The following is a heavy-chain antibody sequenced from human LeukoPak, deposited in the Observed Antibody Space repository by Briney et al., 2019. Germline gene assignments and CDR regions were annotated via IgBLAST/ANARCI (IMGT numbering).Heavy chain of an antibody. CDR2: IYPGDSDT. CDR1: GYSFTSYW. CDR3: ASTITMVRGVIMINAFDI. D-gene: IGHD3-10*01. Sequence: GESLKISCKGSGYSFTSYWIGWVRQMPGKGLEWMGIIYPGDSDTRYSPSFQGQVTISADKSISTAYLQWSSLKASDTAMYYCASTITMVRGVIMINAFDIWGQGTMVTVSS. J-gene: IGHJ3*02. V-gene: IGHV5-51*01.